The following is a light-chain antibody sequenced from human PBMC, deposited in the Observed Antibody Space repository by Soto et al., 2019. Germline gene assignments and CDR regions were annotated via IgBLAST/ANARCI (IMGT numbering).Light chain of an antibody. V-gene: IGKV1-39*01. CDR3: LQAFTSHLT. Sequence: DIQMTQSPSFVSASAGDRITITCRASQNITSYLTWYQQKPGKAPKLLMYSSSILHNGVPSRFSGDGSGTDFTLTITGLQPEDFATYYCLQAFTSHLTFGGGTTVEVK. CDR1: QNITSY. J-gene: IGKJ4*01. CDR2: SSS.